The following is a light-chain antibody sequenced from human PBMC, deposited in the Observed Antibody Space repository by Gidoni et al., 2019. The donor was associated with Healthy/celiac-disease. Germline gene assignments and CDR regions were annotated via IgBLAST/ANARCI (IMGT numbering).Light chain of an antibody. CDR3: QQYNNWPPYT. CDR1: QSVSSN. Sequence: EIVMRQSPATLSVSPGERATLSCRASQSVSSNLAWYQQKPGQAPRLLIYGAATRATGIPASFGGSGSGTEFTLTISSLQSEDFAVYYCQQYNNWPPYTFGQRTKLEIK. V-gene: IGKV3-15*01. J-gene: IGKJ2*01. CDR2: GAA.